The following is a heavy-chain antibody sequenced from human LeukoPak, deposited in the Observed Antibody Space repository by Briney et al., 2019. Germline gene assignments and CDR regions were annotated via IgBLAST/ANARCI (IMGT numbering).Heavy chain of an antibody. Sequence: VASVKVSCKASGGTFSSYAISWVRQASGQGLEWMGGIIPIFGTANYAQNFQDRVTITADESTSTAYMDLSSLRSEDTAVYYCARDRQARSVAYDAFDIWGQGTMVTVSS. D-gene: IGHD3-3*01. CDR1: GGTFSSYA. J-gene: IGHJ3*02. CDR2: IIPIFGTA. V-gene: IGHV1-69*13. CDR3: ARDRQARSVAYDAFDI.